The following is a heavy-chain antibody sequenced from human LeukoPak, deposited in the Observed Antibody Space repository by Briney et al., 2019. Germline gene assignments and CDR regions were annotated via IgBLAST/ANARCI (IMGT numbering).Heavy chain of an antibody. CDR2: ITTSSSTM. CDR3: AKGYSYKPAFDY. CDR1: GFIFSNYN. D-gene: IGHD5-18*01. J-gene: IGHJ4*02. Sequence: PGGSLRLSCVASGFIFSNYNMNWVRQAPGKGLEWISCITTSSSTMDYADSVKGRFTISRDNAKNSLYLQTNGLRDEDTAVYYCAKGYSYKPAFDYWGQGTLVTVSS. V-gene: IGHV3-48*02.